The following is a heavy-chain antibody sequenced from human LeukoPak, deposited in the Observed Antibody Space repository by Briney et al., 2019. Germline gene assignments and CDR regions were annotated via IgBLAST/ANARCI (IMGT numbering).Heavy chain of an antibody. CDR3: AGGNYYGSGSYFLSDQ. Sequence: SETLSLTCTVSGGSISTYYWSWIRQPPGKGLEWIGYIYHSGSTNYNPSLKSRVTISVDKSKNQFSLKLSSVTAADTAVYYCAGGNYYGSGSYFLSDQWGQGTLVTVSS. J-gene: IGHJ4*02. CDR1: GGSISTYY. V-gene: IGHV4-59*01. CDR2: IYHSGST. D-gene: IGHD3-10*01.